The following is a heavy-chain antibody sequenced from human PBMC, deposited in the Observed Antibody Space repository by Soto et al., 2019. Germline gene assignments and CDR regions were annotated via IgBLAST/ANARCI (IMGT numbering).Heavy chain of an antibody. D-gene: IGHD5-18*01. CDR3: AHCRRGYSYFPFDY. Sequence: SRPTRVNPTQTLTLTCTFSGFSLSNSGVGVGWIRQPPGKALEWLALIYWDDDKRYSPSLKSRLTITKDTSKNQVVLTMTNMDPVDTATYYCAHCRRGYSYFPFDYWGQGTLVTVSS. CDR1: GFSLSNSGVG. J-gene: IGHJ4*02. V-gene: IGHV2-5*02. CDR2: IYWDDDK.